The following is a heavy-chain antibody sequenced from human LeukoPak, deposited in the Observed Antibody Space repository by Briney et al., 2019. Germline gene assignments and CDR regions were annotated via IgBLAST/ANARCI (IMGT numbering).Heavy chain of an antibody. Sequence: PSETLSLTCTVSGGSINSYYWSWIRQPPGKGLEWIGYIYYSGSTNYNPSLKSRVTISVDTSNNKFSLKLTSLTAADTAVYYCVRHLSAGRPAFDNWGQGTMVTVSS. CDR1: GGSINSYY. J-gene: IGHJ3*02. CDR3: VRHLSAGRPAFDN. V-gene: IGHV4-59*08. D-gene: IGHD2-15*01. CDR2: IYYSGST.